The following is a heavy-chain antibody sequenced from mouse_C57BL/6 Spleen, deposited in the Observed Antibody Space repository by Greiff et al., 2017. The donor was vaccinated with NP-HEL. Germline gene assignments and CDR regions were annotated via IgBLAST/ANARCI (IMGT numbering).Heavy chain of an antibody. CDR1: GYTFTSYW. CDR2: IHPNSGST. CDR3: AIDYSNYGFAY. Sequence: QVQLQQPGAELVKPGASVKLSCKASGYTFTSYWMHWVKQRPGQGLEWIGMIHPNSGSTNYNEKFKSKATLTVDKSSSTAYMQLSSLTSEDSAVYYCAIDYSNYGFAYWGQGTLVTVSA. J-gene: IGHJ3*01. D-gene: IGHD2-5*01. V-gene: IGHV1-64*01.